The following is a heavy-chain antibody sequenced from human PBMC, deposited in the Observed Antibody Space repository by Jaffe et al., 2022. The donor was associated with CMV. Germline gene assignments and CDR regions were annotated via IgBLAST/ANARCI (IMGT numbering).Heavy chain of an antibody. CDR2: IYYSGST. J-gene: IGHJ3*02. D-gene: IGHD2-15*01. Sequence: QVQLQESGPGLVKPSDTLSLTCAVSGYSISSSNWWGWIRQPPGKGLEWIGYIYYSGSTYYNPSLKSRVTMSVDTSKNQFSLKLSSVTAVDTAVYYCARKARYCSGGSCYSDAFDIWGQGTMVTVSS. CDR1: GYSISSSNW. V-gene: IGHV4-28*07. CDR3: ARKARYCSGGSCYSDAFDI.